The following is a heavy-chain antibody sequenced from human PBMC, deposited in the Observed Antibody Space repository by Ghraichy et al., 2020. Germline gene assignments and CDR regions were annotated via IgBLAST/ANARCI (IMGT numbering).Heavy chain of an antibody. Sequence: LETLSLTCAVYGGSFSDYYWSLIRQPPGKGLEWIGEINHSGSTNYNPSLKSRVTISVDTSKNQFSLKLSSVTAADTAVYYCARGHFAADYWGQGTLVTVSS. J-gene: IGHJ4*02. CDR3: ARGHFAADY. CDR2: INHSGST. CDR1: GGSFSDYY. D-gene: IGHD3-3*02. V-gene: IGHV4-34*01.